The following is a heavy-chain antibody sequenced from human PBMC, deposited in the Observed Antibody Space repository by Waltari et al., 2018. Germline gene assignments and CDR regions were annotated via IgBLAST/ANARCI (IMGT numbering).Heavy chain of an antibody. V-gene: IGHV4-59*11. J-gene: IGHJ3*02. Sequence: VQLQASGPGLVKPSDTLSLRCTVSGDSIRIHFWSWIRQAPGKGLEWSGHMYLRGAKDYNPSLKSRVAISIDTSKNHFSLNLRSVTAADTAIYYCARLPRGSVIIGAFDIWGQGTQVTVSS. CDR2: MYLRGAK. D-gene: IGHD3-22*01. CDR3: ARLPRGSVIIGAFDI. CDR1: GDSIRIHF.